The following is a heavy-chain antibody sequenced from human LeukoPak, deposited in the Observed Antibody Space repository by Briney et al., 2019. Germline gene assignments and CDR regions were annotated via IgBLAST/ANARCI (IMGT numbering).Heavy chain of an antibody. J-gene: IGHJ4*02. D-gene: IGHD1-26*01. CDR2: ISSAGTI. CDR1: GFTVSSYA. CDR3: ARVGHSGTYFAI. Sequence: GGSLRLSCAVSGFTVSSYAMHWVRQAPGKGLEWVSYISSAGTIFYAAAVEGRFTISRDNAKNSLYLEMNSLRAEDTAVYYCARVGHSGTYFAIWGQGTLVTVSS. V-gene: IGHV3-48*03.